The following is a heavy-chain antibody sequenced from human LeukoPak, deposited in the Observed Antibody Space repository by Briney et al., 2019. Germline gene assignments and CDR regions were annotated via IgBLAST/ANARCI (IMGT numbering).Heavy chain of an antibody. D-gene: IGHD2-8*01. CDR3: ARQKTKSPVYYYYGMDV. J-gene: IGHJ6*02. Sequence: SETLSLTCTVSGESISGYYWSWSRQCPGKGLEWIGYIYYSGSTTYNPSLQSRITISVDTSKNQFSLKLRSVTAADTAVYYCARQKTKSPVYYYYGMDVWGQGTTVTVSS. CDR1: GESISGYY. V-gene: IGHV4-59*01. CDR2: IYYSGST.